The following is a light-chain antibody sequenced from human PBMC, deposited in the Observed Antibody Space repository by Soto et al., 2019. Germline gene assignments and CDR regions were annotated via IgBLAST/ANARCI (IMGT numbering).Light chain of an antibody. J-gene: IGKJ3*01. V-gene: IGKV1-5*01. CDR3: QQYENFSPT. Sequence: QMTQSPSTLSASVGDRVTITCRASQSIDTWLAWYQQKPGKAPRLLIYDASDLESGVPSRFSGSRSGTEFTLTINGLQTDDIATYYCQQYENFSPTFGPGTKVAIK. CDR2: DAS. CDR1: QSIDTW.